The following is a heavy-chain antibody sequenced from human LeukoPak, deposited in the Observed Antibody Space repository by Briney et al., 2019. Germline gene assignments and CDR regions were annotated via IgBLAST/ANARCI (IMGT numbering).Heavy chain of an antibody. Sequence: GGSLRLSCAASGFTFSSYGMNWVRQAPGKGLEWVSYISSSGSTIYYADSVKGRFTISRDNSKNTLYLQMNSLRAEDTAVYYCARVPVRGVISYWGQGTLVTVSS. CDR3: ARVPVRGVISY. V-gene: IGHV3-48*01. J-gene: IGHJ4*02. D-gene: IGHD3-10*01. CDR2: ISSSGSTI. CDR1: GFTFSSYG.